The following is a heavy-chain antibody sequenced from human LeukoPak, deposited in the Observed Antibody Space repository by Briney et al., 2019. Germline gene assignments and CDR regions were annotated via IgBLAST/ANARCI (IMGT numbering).Heavy chain of an antibody. CDR3: AKLWGENDSSDY. CDR2: ISYDGSNK. CDR1: GFTFSSYG. Sequence: PGGSLRLSCAASGFTFSSYGMHWVRQAPGKGLEWVAVISYDGSNKYYADSVKGRFTISRDNSKNTLYLQMNSLRAEDTAVYYCAKLWGENDSSDYGARGPLATVSS. D-gene: IGHD4-11*01. J-gene: IGHJ4*02. V-gene: IGHV3-30*18.